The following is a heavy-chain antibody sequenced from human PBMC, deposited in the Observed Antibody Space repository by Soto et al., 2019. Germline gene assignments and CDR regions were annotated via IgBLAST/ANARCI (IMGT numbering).Heavy chain of an antibody. CDR2: ISTYNGDT. Sequence: VKATSKAPRGSYTNKARSWPRQDHRQWFEWMGWISTYNGDTNYAQKVQGRVTMITDTSTRTAYMELRSLRSDDTAVYYCARDRQIVPAVCPWLDPWGQGTLVTVSS. CDR3: ARDRQIVPAVCPWLDP. J-gene: IGHJ5*02. V-gene: IGHV1-18*01. D-gene: IGHD2-2*01. CDR1: RGSYTNKA.